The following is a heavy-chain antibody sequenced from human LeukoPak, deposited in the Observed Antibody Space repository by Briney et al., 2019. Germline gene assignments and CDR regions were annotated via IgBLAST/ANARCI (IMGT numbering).Heavy chain of an antibody. CDR1: GYTVISYD. J-gene: IGHJ6*02. CDR2: MNPNSGHT. D-gene: IGHD1-26*01. CDR3: VRVQSGSYARYGMDV. V-gene: IGHV1-8*01. Sequence: VSVKVSCKATGYTVISYDINWVRQATGQGLEWMGWMNPNSGHTGYAQKFQGRVTMTRDTSISTAFMELSSLRSEDTAVYYCVRVQSGSYARYGMDVWGQGTTVTVSS.